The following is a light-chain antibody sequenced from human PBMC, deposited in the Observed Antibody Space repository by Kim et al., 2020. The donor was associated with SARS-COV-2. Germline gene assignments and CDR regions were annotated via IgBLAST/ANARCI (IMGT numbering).Light chain of an antibody. J-gene: IGLJ2*01. CDR1: SSDVGGYNY. CDR2: DVS. V-gene: IGLV2-14*03. CDR3: SSYTSSSTVV. Sequence: PGQSITISCTGTSSDVGGYNYVSWYQQHPGKAPKLMIYDVSNRPSGVSNRFSGSKSGNTASLTISGLQAEDEADYYCSSYTSSSTVVFGGGTQLTVL.